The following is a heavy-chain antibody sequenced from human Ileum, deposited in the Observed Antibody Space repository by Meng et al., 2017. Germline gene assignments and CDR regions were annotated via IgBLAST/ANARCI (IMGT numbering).Heavy chain of an antibody. D-gene: IGHD2-2*01. J-gene: IGHJ5*02. CDR3: AREKGTSGRAGWFDP. CDR1: GFTITSNP. Sequence: GGSLRLSCAASGFTITSNPIHWVRQAPGKGLEWVALISQDGSNRHYADSVVGRFTISRDTSKNTLDLQMTSLKDEDTAIYYCAREKGTSGRAGWFDPWGQGTLVTVSS. CDR2: ISQDGSNR. V-gene: IGHV3-30*01.